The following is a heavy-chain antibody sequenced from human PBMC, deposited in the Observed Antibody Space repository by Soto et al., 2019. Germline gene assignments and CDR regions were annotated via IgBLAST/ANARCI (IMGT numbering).Heavy chain of an antibody. V-gene: IGHV3-23*01. J-gene: IGHJ5*02. CDR3: GGISVGS. D-gene: IGHD6-19*01. CDR1: GFTFSSYG. Sequence: EVQLLESGGGLVQPGGSLRLSCAASGFTFSSYGLNWVRQAPGKGLEWVSVISDSGGSTYYADSVKGRLTISRDNSKNTLSLQMSSLRAEDTAVYYCGGISVGSWGQGTLVTVSS. CDR2: ISDSGGST.